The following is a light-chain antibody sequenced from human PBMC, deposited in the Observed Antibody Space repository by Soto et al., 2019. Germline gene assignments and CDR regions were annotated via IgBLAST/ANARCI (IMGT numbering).Light chain of an antibody. V-gene: IGKV3-20*01. CDR3: QQYAGSPRT. J-gene: IGKJ1*01. Sequence: IVLTQSPDTLSLSPGQRATLHCRASQSVRSDYFAWYQQKPGQAPRLLIYGASNRATGIPDRFSGRGSGTEFTLTITSLQSEDFAVYFCQQYAGSPRTFGQGTKVDIK. CDR2: GAS. CDR1: QSVRSDY.